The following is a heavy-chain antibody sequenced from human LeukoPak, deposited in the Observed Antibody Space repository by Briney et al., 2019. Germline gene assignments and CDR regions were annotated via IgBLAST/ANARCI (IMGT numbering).Heavy chain of an antibody. D-gene: IGHD3-10*01. CDR2: IYTSGST. V-gene: IGHV4-61*02. Sequence: PSETLSLTCTVSGGSISSGSYYWSWIRQPAGKGLEWIGRIYTSGSTNYNPSLKSRVTISVDTSKNQFSLKLSSVTAADTAVYYCARTITMVHRSGALDIWGQGTMVTVSS. CDR1: GGSISSGSYY. J-gene: IGHJ3*02. CDR3: ARTITMVHRSGALDI.